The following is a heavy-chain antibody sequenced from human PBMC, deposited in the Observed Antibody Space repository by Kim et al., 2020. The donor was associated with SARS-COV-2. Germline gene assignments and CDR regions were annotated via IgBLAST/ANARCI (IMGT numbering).Heavy chain of an antibody. Sequence: GGSLRLSCATSGFTFSAYDMNWVRQAPGKGLEWLSFITKSSTTIYYANSVKGRFTISRHNAKNSLYLQMNSLRDEDTALYYCVRDSMGGAFDIWGQGTMVTVSS. J-gene: IGHJ3*02. CDR1: GFTFSAYD. CDR3: VRDSMGGAFDI. D-gene: IGHD3-16*01. V-gene: IGHV3-48*02. CDR2: ITKSSTTI.